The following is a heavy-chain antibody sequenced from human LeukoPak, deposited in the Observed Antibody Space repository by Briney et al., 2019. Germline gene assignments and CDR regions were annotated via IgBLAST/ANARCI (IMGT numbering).Heavy chain of an antibody. D-gene: IGHD2-2*01. CDR2: IWYDGSNK. J-gene: IGHJ4*02. V-gene: IGHV3-33*01. Sequence: GGSLRLSCAASGFTFSSYGMHWVRQAPGKGLEWVAVIWYDGSNKYYADSVKGRFTISRDNSKNTLYLQMNSLRAEDTAVYYCARGRQGYCSSTSCHYFDYWGQGTLVTVSS. CDR1: GFTFSSYG. CDR3: ARGRQGYCSSTSCHYFDY.